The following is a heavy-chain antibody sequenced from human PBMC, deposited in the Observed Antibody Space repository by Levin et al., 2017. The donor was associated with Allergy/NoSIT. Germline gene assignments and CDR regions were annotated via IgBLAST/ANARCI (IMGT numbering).Heavy chain of an antibody. CDR2: IWYDGSNK. Sequence: PGGSLRLSCAASGFTFSSYGMHWVRQAPGKGLEWVAVIWYDGSNKYYADSVKGRFTISRDNSKNTLYLQMNSLRAEDTAVYYCAREPVSPIQYSYGLLHAFDIWGQGTMVTVSS. V-gene: IGHV3-33*01. J-gene: IGHJ3*02. CDR3: AREPVSPIQYSYGLLHAFDI. D-gene: IGHD5-18*01. CDR1: GFTFSSYG.